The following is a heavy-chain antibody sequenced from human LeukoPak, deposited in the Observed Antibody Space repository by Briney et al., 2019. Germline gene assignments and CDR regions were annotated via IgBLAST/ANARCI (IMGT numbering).Heavy chain of an antibody. J-gene: IGHJ4*02. V-gene: IGHV6-1*01. D-gene: IGHD3-10*01. CDR2: TYYRSKWYN. CDR3: ARGTRFDY. CDR1: GDSVSSNSVA. Sequence: SQTLSLTCAISGDSVSSNSVAWNWIRQSPSRGLEWLGKTYYRSKWYNDYAVSVKSRITINPDTSNNQFSLHLRSVTPEDTAVYYCARGTRFDYWGKGSLVTVSS.